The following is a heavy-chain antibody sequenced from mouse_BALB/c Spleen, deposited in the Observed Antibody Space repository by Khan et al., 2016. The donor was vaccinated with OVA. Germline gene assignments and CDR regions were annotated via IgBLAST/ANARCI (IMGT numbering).Heavy chain of an antibody. CDR3: ARNGFGNYEIWDY. J-gene: IGHJ2*01. CDR2: IYPGNSYT. V-gene: IGHV1-5*01. Sequence: VQLQQSGAVLARPGASVKMSCKASGYTFTNYWMHWVKQRPGQGLEWIGTIYPGNSYTNYNRKFTGKAQLTAVTSTRTAYMDLSRLTTEAYAVSYCARNGFGNYEIWDYWGQGTTLTVSS. D-gene: IGHD2-1*01. CDR1: GYTFTNYW.